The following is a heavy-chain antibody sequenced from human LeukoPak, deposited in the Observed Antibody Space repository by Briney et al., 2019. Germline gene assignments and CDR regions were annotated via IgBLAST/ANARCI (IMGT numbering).Heavy chain of an antibody. V-gene: IGHV4-39*01. CDR1: GGSISSTNYY. J-gene: IGHJ4*02. D-gene: IGHD4-23*01. CDR2: IYYSGST. Sequence: KPSETLSLTCTVSGGSISSTNYYWGWIRQPPGKGLEWIGSIYYSGSTNYNPSLKSRVTISVDTSKNQFSLKLRSVTAADTAVYYCARHSTRLYGANDFDYWGQGALVTVSS. CDR3: ARHSTRLYGANDFDY.